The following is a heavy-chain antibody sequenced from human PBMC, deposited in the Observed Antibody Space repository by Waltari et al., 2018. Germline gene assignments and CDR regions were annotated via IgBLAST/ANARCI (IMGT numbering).Heavy chain of an antibody. V-gene: IGHV1-18*01. D-gene: IGHD3-16*02. CDR2: SSDYNGKT. CDR3: ARDRAYDYIWGSYRFDY. CDR1: GYTFTSYG. J-gene: IGHJ4*02. Sequence: QVQLVQSGAEVKKPGASVKVSCKASGYTFTSYGISWVRQAPGQGLEWMGWSSDYNGKTNNAQQLQGRVTMTTDTSTSTAYMELRSLRSDDTAGYYCARDRAYDYIWGSYRFDYWGQGTLVTVSS.